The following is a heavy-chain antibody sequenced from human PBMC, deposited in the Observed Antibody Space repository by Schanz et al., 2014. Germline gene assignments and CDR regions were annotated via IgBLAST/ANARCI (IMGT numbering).Heavy chain of an antibody. Sequence: EVQLVESGGELIQPGGSLRLSCEASGFTFSRYWMHWVRQAPGKGLEWVANIKHDGGEKYYVDSLKGRFTISRDNAKNSLYLQMSSLRAEDTAVYYCVRIYSGYSGGYLDYWGQGTLVTVSS. J-gene: IGHJ4*02. CDR2: IKHDGGEK. D-gene: IGHD5-12*01. CDR3: VRIYSGYSGGYLDY. CDR1: GFTFSRYW. V-gene: IGHV3-7*01.